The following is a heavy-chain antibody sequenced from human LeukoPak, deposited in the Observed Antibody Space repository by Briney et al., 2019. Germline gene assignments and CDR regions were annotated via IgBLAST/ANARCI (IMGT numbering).Heavy chain of an antibody. J-gene: IGHJ3*02. Sequence: ASVKVSCKASGYTFTSYGISWVRQAPGQGLEWMGWISAYNGNTNCAQKLQGRVTMTTDTPTSTAYMELRSLRSDDTAVYYCARSVVVVAATLAAFDIWGQGTMVTVSP. CDR1: GYTFTSYG. CDR2: ISAYNGNT. CDR3: ARSVVVVAATLAAFDI. D-gene: IGHD2-15*01. V-gene: IGHV1-18*04.